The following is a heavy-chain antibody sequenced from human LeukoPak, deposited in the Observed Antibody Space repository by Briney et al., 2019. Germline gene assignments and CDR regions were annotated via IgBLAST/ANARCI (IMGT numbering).Heavy chain of an antibody. D-gene: IGHD1-1*01. V-gene: IGHV4-59*08. J-gene: IGHJ4*02. CDR1: GVSISRYY. CDR3: ARHDYNWKTFDY. Sequence: PSETLSLTCTVSGVSISRYYWSWVRQPPGKGLEWIGSVHYSGNTNYNPSLKSRVTISLDTSKNQFSLKLSYVTAADTAVYYCARHDYNWKTFDYWGQGTLVSVSS. CDR2: VHYSGNT.